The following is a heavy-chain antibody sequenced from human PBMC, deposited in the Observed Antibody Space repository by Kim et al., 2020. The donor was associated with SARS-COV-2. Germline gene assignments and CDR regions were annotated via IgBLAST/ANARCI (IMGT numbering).Heavy chain of an antibody. D-gene: IGHD3-3*01. CDR3: AKDASPGTYYDFWSGYYTGGRISEFYAFDI. Sequence: GGSLRLSCAASGFTFSSYAMSWVRQAPGKGLEWVSAISGSGGSTYYADSVKGRFTISRDNSKNTLYLQMNSLRAEDTAVYYCAKDASPGTYYDFWSGYYTGGRISEFYAFDIWGQGTMVTVSS. J-gene: IGHJ3*02. V-gene: IGHV3-23*01. CDR1: GFTFSSYA. CDR2: ISGSGGST.